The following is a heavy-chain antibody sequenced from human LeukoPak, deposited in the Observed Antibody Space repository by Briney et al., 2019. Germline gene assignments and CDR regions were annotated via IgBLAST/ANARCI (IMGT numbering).Heavy chain of an antibody. Sequence: PGGSLRLSCAGSGFTLSSYAMDWVRQAPGKGLEWISYINSGSSAIYYAGSVKGRFTISRDNAKNSLYLQMSSLRDEDTAVYFCARDSPRMGRYGIGVWGQGTTVTVSS. CDR3: ARDSPRMGRYGIGV. V-gene: IGHV3-48*02. CDR2: INSGSSAI. D-gene: IGHD2-8*01. J-gene: IGHJ6*02. CDR1: GFTLSSYA.